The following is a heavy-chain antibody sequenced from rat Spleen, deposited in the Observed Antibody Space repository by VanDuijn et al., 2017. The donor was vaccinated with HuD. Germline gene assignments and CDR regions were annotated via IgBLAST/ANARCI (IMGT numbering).Heavy chain of an antibody. CDR3: ARSDGVHYYLPFAD. D-gene: IGHD1-1*01. CDR1: GHSTISSYR. J-gene: IGHJ3*01. Sequence: EVQLQESGPGPVHVSASLSLPCSVTGHSTISSYRWNCIRKFQGNKLEWMGYINSAGTTNYNPSLKSRISITRDTSKNQFFLQVNSVSSEDTATYYCARSDGVHYYLPFADWGQGTLVTASS. V-gene: IGHV3-3*01. CDR2: INSAGTT.